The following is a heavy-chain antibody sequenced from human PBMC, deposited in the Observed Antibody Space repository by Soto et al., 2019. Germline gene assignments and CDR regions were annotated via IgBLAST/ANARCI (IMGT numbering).Heavy chain of an antibody. CDR3: AKSLNINWKNWFDP. J-gene: IGHJ5*02. CDR1: GFTFSSSA. D-gene: IGHD1-1*01. CDR2: ISDSGGRT. Sequence: EEQLLESGGGVVQPGESLRLSCAASGFTFSSSAMNWVRQAPGKGLEWVSIISDSGGRTYYADSVRGRFTISRDNSKNTLYLQMNSLRAEDTAVYYCAKSLNINWKNWFDPWGQGTPVTVSS. V-gene: IGHV3-23*01.